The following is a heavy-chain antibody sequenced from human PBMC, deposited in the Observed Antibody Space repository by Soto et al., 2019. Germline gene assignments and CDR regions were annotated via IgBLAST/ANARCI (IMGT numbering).Heavy chain of an antibody. CDR1: GFTFSDYY. D-gene: IGHD6-6*01. CDR2: ISRSGSLN. Sequence: GGSLRLSCAASGFTFSDYYMNWVRQAPGKGLEWLSYISRSGSLNYYADSVKGRFTISRDNAKNSLYLEMNSVRDEDTAMYYCARDLEYSSSWYYYYGLDVWGHGTTVTVSS. V-gene: IGHV3-11*04. J-gene: IGHJ6*02. CDR3: ARDLEYSSSWYYYYGLDV.